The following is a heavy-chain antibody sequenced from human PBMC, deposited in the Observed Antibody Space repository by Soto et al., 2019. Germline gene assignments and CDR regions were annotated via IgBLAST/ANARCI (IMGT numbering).Heavy chain of an antibody. D-gene: IGHD3-9*01. J-gene: IGHJ4*02. CDR1: GFTFDDYA. Sequence: EVQLVESGGGLVQPGRSLRLSCAASGFTFDDYAMHWVRQAPGKGLEWVSGLSWHGGSIGYADSVKGRFTISRDNAKNSLYLQMNSLRAEDTALYYCAKEGVLRYFDWLQYFDYWGQGTLVTVSS. V-gene: IGHV3-9*01. CDR3: AKEGVLRYFDWLQYFDY. CDR2: LSWHGGSI.